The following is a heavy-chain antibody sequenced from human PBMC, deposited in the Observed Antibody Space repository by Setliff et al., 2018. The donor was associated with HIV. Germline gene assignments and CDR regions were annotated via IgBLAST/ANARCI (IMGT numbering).Heavy chain of an antibody. V-gene: IGHV4-34*01. Sequence: ETLSLTCAVYGGSFSGYFWTWIRQSPHKSLEWIGDIDHGGDTNYNPSLKSRVTISLDTSKNQFSLKLTSVTAADTAVYYCARVGDFYDGSGHYSVLDAFDMWGHGTKVTVSS. J-gene: IGHJ3*02. D-gene: IGHD3-22*01. CDR3: ARVGDFYDGSGHYSVLDAFDM. CDR2: IDHGGDT. CDR1: GGSFSGYF.